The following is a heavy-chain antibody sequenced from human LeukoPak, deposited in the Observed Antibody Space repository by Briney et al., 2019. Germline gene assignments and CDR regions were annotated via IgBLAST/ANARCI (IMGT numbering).Heavy chain of an antibody. CDR1: GFPFSTFP. J-gene: IGHJ4*02. CDR3: AKEGCTSTSCASDY. Sequence: GGSLRLSCQASGFPFSTFPMSWVRQAPGKGLEWVSTLSGDGSDTYYADSVKGRFTISRDNSKNTLYLQMNSLRAEDTAVYYCAKEGCTSTSCASDYWGQGALVAVSS. D-gene: IGHD2-8*01. V-gene: IGHV3-23*01. CDR2: LSGDGSDT.